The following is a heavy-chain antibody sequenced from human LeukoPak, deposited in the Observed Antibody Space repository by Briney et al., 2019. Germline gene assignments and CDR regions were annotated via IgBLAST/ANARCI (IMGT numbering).Heavy chain of an antibody. J-gene: IGHJ4*02. CDR1: GFTFSSYA. Sequence: GGSLRLSCAASGFTFSSYAITWVRQAPGKGLEWVSAVSSNGAKTYFADSVKGRFTISRDNSKNTLYLQMNSLRAEDTAIYYCAIDPNWGMDYWGQGILVTVSS. D-gene: IGHD3-16*01. CDR2: VSSNGAKT. V-gene: IGHV3-23*01. CDR3: AIDPNWGMDY.